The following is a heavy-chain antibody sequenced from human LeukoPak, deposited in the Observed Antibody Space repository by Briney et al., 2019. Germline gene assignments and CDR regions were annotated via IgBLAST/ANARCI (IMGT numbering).Heavy chain of an antibody. Sequence: PGGSLRLSCAASGFTFSDYYMSWVRQAPGKGLEWVSYISSSGSTIYYADSVKGRFTISRDSAKNSLYLQMNSLRAEDTAVYYCARDLCGSYPCRGFDPWGQGTLVTVSS. J-gene: IGHJ5*02. D-gene: IGHD1-26*01. CDR1: GFTFSDYY. CDR2: ISSSGSTI. CDR3: ARDLCGSYPCRGFDP. V-gene: IGHV3-11*01.